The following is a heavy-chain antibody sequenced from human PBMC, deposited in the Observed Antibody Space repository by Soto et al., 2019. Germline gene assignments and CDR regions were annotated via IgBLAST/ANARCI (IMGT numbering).Heavy chain of an antibody. Sequence: EVQLVESGGGLVQPGRSLRLSCAASGFTFDDYAMHWVRQAPGKGLEWVSGISWNSGSIGYADSVKGRFTISRDNAKNSLYLQMNSLRAEDTALYYCARQVVVTAFDYWGQETLVTVSS. J-gene: IGHJ4*02. CDR3: ARQVVVTAFDY. CDR2: ISWNSGSI. V-gene: IGHV3-9*01. CDR1: GFTFDDYA. D-gene: IGHD2-21*02.